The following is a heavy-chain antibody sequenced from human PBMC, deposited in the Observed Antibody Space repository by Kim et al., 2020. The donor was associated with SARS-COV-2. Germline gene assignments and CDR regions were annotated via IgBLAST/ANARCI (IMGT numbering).Heavy chain of an antibody. V-gene: IGHV1-69*13. J-gene: IGHJ4*02. Sequence: SVKVSCKASGGTFSSYAISWVRQAPGQGLEWMGGIIPIFGTANYAQKFQGRVTITADESTSTAYMELSSLRSEDTAVYYCARERPRNYYDSSGHFDYWGQGTLVTVSS. CDR2: IIPIFGTA. CDR3: ARERPRNYYDSSGHFDY. CDR1: GGTFSSYA. D-gene: IGHD3-22*01.